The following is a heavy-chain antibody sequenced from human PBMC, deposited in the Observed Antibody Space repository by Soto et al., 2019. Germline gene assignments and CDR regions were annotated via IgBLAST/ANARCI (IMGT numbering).Heavy chain of an antibody. D-gene: IGHD3-22*01. CDR3: ARPLPGTYYDSSYYFDY. CDR2: IYYSGST. Sequence: TSETLSLTCTVSGGSISSGGYYWNWIRQHPGKGLEWIGYIYYSGSTYYNPSLKSRVTISVDTSKNQFSLKLSSVTAADTAVYYCARPLPGTYYDSSYYFDYWGQGTLVTVSS. CDR1: GGSISSGGYY. V-gene: IGHV4-31*03. J-gene: IGHJ4*02.